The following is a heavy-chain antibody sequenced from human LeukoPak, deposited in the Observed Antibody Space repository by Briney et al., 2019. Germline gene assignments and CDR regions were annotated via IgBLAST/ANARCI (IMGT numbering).Heavy chain of an antibody. CDR3: AKQLSPRNFYDSSGYYTYVDYYYYYYMDV. J-gene: IGHJ6*03. CDR2: FDPEDGET. CDR1: GYTLTELS. V-gene: IGHV1-24*01. Sequence: ASVKVSCKVSGYTLTELSMHWVRQAPGKGLEWMGGFDPEDGETIYAQKFQGRVTMTEDTSTDTAYMELSSLRAEDTAVYYCAKQLSPRNFYDSSGYYTYVDYYYYYYMDVWGTGTTVTISS. D-gene: IGHD3-22*01.